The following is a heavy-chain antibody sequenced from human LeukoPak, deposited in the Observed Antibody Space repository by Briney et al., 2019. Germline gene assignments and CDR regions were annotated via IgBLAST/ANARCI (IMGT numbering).Heavy chain of an antibody. Sequence: GGSLRLSCEASGFTFSSYAMHWVRQAPGKGLEWVAVISYDGSNKYYADSVKGRFTISRDNSKNTLYLQMTSLRAEDTAVYYCARDPGYSRPSSYGYFDHWGQGTLATVSS. CDR1: GFTFSSYA. V-gene: IGHV3-30-3*01. CDR2: ISYDGSNK. D-gene: IGHD1-26*01. CDR3: ARDPGYSRPSSYGYFDH. J-gene: IGHJ4*02.